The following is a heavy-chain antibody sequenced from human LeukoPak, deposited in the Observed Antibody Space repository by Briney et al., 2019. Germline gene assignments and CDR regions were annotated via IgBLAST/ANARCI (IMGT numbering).Heavy chain of an antibody. V-gene: IGHV3-33*01. J-gene: IGHJ4*02. D-gene: IGHD2-8*01. CDR2: IWYDGSNQ. Sequence: PGRSLRLSCAASGFTFSNYGIHWVRQAPGKGLEWVAFIWYDGSNQYYADSVKGRFTISRDNSKNTLYLQMNSLQTEETTVYYCARAMVYARVGFFDYWGQRTLVTVSS. CDR3: ARAMVYARVGFFDY. CDR1: GFTFSNYG.